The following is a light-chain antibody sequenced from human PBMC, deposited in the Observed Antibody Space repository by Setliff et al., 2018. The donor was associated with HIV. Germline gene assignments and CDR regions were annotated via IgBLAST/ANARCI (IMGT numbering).Light chain of an antibody. V-gene: IGKV1-39*01. CDR3: QQSYSSTWT. CDR1: QSISSS. J-gene: IGKJ1*01. CDR2: AAF. Sequence: DIQMTQSPSSLSASVGDRVTITCRASQSISSSLNWYHQKPGKAPKLLIYAAFSLQGGVPSRFSGSGSGTDFTLTISSLQPEDVATYYCQQSYSSTWTFGQGTKVDIK.